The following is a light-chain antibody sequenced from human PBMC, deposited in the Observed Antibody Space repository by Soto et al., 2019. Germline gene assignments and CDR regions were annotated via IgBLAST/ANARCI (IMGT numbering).Light chain of an antibody. CDR2: DAS. CDR1: QSVSSY. CDR3: QHRGT. Sequence: EIVLTQSPATLSLSPGERATLSCRASQSVSSYLAWYQQKPGQAPRLLIYDASNRATGIPARFSGSGSGTDFTLTISSLEPEDFAVYYGQHRGTFGQGTRLEIK. V-gene: IGKV3-11*01. J-gene: IGKJ5*01.